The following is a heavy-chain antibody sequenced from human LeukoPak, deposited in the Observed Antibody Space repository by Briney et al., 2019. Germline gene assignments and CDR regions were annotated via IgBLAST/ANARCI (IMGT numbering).Heavy chain of an antibody. J-gene: IGHJ4*02. CDR1: GFTFSSYW. D-gene: IGHD6-13*01. V-gene: IGHV3-74*01. Sequence: GGSLRLSCAASGFTFSSYWMHWVRQAPGKGLVWVSRIKADGSSTSYADSVKGRFTISRDNAKNTLYLQMNSLRAEDTAVYYCARGSPAGGTGESGYWGQGTLVTVSS. CDR2: IKADGSST. CDR3: ARGSPAGGTGESGY.